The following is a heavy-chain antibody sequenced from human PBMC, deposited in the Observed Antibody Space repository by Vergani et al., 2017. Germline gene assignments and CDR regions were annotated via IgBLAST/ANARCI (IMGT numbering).Heavy chain of an antibody. V-gene: IGHV3-23*04. J-gene: IGHJ6*03. CDR3: ARLGCEGEKYYDFWRGLYYYMDV. Sequence: EVQLVESGGGLVQPGRSLRLSCAASGFTFDDYAMHWVRQAPGKGLEWVSGISGSGGSTYYADSVKGRFTISRDNSKNTLYLQMNSLRAEDTAVYYCARLGCEGEKYYDFWRGLYYYMDVGAKGTTVTVSS. CDR1: GFTFDDYA. D-gene: IGHD3-3*01. CDR2: ISGSGGST.